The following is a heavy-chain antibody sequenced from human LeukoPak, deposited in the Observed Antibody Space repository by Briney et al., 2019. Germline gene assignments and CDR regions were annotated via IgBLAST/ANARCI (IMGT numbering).Heavy chain of an antibody. CDR2: INTDGSST. J-gene: IGHJ4*02. Sequence: GSLRLSCAASGFTFSSSWMHWVRQAPGKGLVWVSRINTDGSSTNYAESVKGRFTISRDNAKNTLYLQMNSLRAEDTAVYYCASTYYGSGSWVAYYFDYWGQGTLVPVSS. D-gene: IGHD3-10*01. V-gene: IGHV3-74*01. CDR1: GFTFSSSW. CDR3: ASTYYGSGSWVAYYFDY.